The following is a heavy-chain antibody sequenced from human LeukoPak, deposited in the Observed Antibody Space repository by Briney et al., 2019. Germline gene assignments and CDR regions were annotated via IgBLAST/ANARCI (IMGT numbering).Heavy chain of an antibody. CDR2: INPSGGST. J-gene: IGHJ4*02. D-gene: IGHD1-26*01. V-gene: IGHV1-46*01. CDR3: ARALTGSYYLDY. CDR1: GYTFTSYY. Sequence: ASVKVSCKASGYTFTSYYMHWVRQAPGQGLEWMGIINPSGGSTSYAQKFQGRVTMTRDTSISTAYMELSRLRSDDTAVYYCARALTGSYYLDYWGQGTLVTVSS.